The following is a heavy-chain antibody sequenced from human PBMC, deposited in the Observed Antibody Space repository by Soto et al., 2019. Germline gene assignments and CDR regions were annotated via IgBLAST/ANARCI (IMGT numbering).Heavy chain of an antibody. V-gene: IGHV4-39*01. CDR1: GGSISSSSYY. CDR3: ARRGYYDFWSGYYTLSYFDY. Sequence: QLQLQESGPGLVKPSETLSLTCTVSGGSISSSSYYWGWIRQPPGKGLEWIGSIYYSGSTYYNPSLKSRVTISVDTSKNQFSLKLISVTAADTAVYYCARRGYYDFWSGYYTLSYFDYWGQGTLDTVSS. CDR2: IYYSGST. D-gene: IGHD3-3*01. J-gene: IGHJ4*02.